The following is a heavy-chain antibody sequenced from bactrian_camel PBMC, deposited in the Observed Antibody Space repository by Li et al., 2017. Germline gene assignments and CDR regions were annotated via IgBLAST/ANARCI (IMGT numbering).Heavy chain of an antibody. CDR1: GFNFSSYY. Sequence: HVQLVESGGGTVQPGGSLRLSCAASGFNFSSYYMSWVRQAPGKGLEWLSNIYHDGTNTYYADSVKGRFTISRDNAKNTVYLQMNSLKSEDTAVYSCARVRGVVAVGFVDYWGQGTQVTVS. CDR3: ARVRGVVAVGFVDY. J-gene: IGHJ4*01. V-gene: IGHV3-2*01. CDR2: IYHDGTNT. D-gene: IGHD6*01.